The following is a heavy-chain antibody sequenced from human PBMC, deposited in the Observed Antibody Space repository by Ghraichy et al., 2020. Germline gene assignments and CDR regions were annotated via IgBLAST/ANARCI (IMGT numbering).Heavy chain of an antibody. V-gene: IGHV1-3*01. D-gene: IGHD1-1*01. Sequence: ASVKVSCRTSGYSFTSYGMHWVRQAPGQGLEWLGWINVDNGDTKYSQKFQGRVAIIRDISATTVYMEMTGLKYEDTAVYFCARDFYNNKLTDLDYWGQGTLVTVS. J-gene: IGHJ4*02. CDR2: INVDNGDT. CDR3: ARDFYNNKLTDLDY. CDR1: GYSFTSYG.